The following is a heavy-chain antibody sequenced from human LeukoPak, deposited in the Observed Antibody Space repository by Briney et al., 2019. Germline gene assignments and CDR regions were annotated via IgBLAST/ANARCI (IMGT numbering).Heavy chain of an antibody. CDR3: ASQNTIFGDGAFDI. D-gene: IGHD3-9*01. J-gene: IGHJ3*02. V-gene: IGHV4-59*01. CDR1: GGSISSYY. CDR2: IYYSGST. Sequence: SETLSLTCTVSGGSISSYYWSWIRRPPGKGLEWIGYIYYSGSTNYNPSLKSRVTISVDTSKNQFSLKLSSVTAADTAVYYCASQNTIFGDGAFDIWGQGTMVTVSS.